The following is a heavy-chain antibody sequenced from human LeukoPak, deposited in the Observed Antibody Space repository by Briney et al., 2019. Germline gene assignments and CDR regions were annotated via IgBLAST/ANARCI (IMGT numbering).Heavy chain of an antibody. Sequence: SVKVSCKASGFTXTSSAVQGVRQARGQRLEWIGWIVVGSGDTNSAQKFQERVTITRDMSTRTAYMELSSLRSEDTAVHYCGADSMPRGVFSYAFDIWGQGTMVTVSS. CDR1: GFTXTSSA. CDR3: GADSMPRGVFSYAFDI. D-gene: IGHD3-10*01. CDR2: IVVGSGDT. J-gene: IGHJ3*02. V-gene: IGHV1-58*01.